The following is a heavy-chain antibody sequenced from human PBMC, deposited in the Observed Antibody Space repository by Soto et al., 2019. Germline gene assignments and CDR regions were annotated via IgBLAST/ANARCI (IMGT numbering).Heavy chain of an antibody. CDR1: GFTFSSYG. Sequence: QVQLVESGGGVVQPGRSLRLSCAASGFTFSSYGMHWVRQAPGKGLEWVAVISYDGSNKYYADSVKGRFTISRDNSKKTLHXQMNSLRAEDTAVYYCATDLWAGSSWYATYDAFDIWGQGTMVTVSS. J-gene: IGHJ3*02. CDR3: ATDLWAGSSWYATYDAFDI. CDR2: ISYDGSNK. D-gene: IGHD6-13*01. V-gene: IGHV3-30*03.